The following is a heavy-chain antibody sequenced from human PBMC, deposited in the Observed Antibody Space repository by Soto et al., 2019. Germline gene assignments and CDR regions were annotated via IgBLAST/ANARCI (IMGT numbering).Heavy chain of an antibody. CDR3: ARGADSRGYH. CDR1: GFTFSSYW. J-gene: IGHJ4*02. V-gene: IGHV3-74*03. CDR2: ISSDGSST. D-gene: IGHD3-22*01. Sequence: EVQLVESGGGLVQPGGSLRLSCAATGFTFSSYWIHWVRQVPGKGLVWVSRISSDGSSTTYANSVKGRFTISRDNAKNTLYLQMDGLRAEDTAVYYCARGADSRGYHWGQGTLVTVSS.